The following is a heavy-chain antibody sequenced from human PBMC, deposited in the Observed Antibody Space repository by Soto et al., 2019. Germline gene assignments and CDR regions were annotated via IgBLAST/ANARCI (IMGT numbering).Heavy chain of an antibody. CDR2: IYPGDSDT. V-gene: IGHV5-51*01. CDR1: GYSFTSYW. Sequence: GESRKASCQGSGYSFTSYWIGWVRQMPRKGLEWMGIIYPGDSDTRYSPSFQGQVTISADKSISTAYLQWSSLKASDTAMYYCARHDDCSSTSCYTRTTDYYGMDVWGQGTTVTVSS. J-gene: IGHJ6*02. D-gene: IGHD2-2*02. CDR3: ARHDDCSSTSCYTRTTDYYGMDV.